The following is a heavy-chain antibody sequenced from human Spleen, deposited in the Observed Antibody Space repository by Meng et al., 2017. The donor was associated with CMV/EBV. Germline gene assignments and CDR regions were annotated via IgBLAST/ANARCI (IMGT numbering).Heavy chain of an antibody. CDR1: GFTFSGYW. J-gene: IGHJ5*02. CDR2: IHSDGSNI. V-gene: IGHV3-74*01. D-gene: IGHD1-26*01. CDR3: AKEEIGYSGSYMGP. Sequence: GGSLRLSCAASGFTFSGYWMHWVRQAPGKGLVWVSRIHSDGSNINYADSVKGRFTISRDNSKNTLYLQMNSLRAEDTAVYYCAKEEIGYSGSYMGPWGQGTLVTVSS.